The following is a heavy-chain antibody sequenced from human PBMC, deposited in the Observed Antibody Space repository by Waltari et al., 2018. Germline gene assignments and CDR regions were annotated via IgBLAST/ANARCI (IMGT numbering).Heavy chain of an antibody. V-gene: IGHV4-39*01. CDR1: GGSISSSSYY. D-gene: IGHD1-7*01. CDR2: IYYSGST. Sequence: QLQLQESGPGLVKPSETLSLTCTVSGGSISSSSYYWGWIRQPPGKGLEWIGSIYYSGSTYYNPSLKSRVTISVDTSKNQFSLKLSSVTAADTAVYYCAIITGTTVYMDVWGKGTTVTVSS. J-gene: IGHJ6*03. CDR3: AIITGTTVYMDV.